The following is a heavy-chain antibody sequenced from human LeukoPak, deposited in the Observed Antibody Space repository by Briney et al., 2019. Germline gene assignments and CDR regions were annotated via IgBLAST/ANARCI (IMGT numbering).Heavy chain of an antibody. CDR2: IYYSGST. CDR3: ARGWLRLSGMDV. CDR1: GGSISSGGYY. J-gene: IGHJ6*02. V-gene: IGHV4-31*03. D-gene: IGHD5-12*01. Sequence: TLSLTCTVSGGSISSGGYYWSWIRQHPGKGLEWIGYIYYSGSTYYNPSLKSRVTISVDTSKNQFSLKLGSVTAADTAVYYCARGWLRLSGMDVWGQGTTVTVSS.